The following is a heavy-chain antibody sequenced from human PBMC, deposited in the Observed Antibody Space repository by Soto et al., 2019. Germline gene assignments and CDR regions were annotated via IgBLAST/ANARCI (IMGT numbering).Heavy chain of an antibody. V-gene: IGHV4-30-4*01. CDR1: GDSIHVGGYY. Sequence: TSETLSLTCRVSGDSIHVGGYYWTWIRQRPGKGLEWMGYIYYTGKTYYNPSLESRLTMSVDRSKNQFSLRLTSVTAADTAVYFCGRDLTSNANCIDPWGQGTLVTVSS. J-gene: IGHJ5*02. D-gene: IGHD2-2*01. CDR2: IYYTGKT. CDR3: GRDLTSNANCIDP.